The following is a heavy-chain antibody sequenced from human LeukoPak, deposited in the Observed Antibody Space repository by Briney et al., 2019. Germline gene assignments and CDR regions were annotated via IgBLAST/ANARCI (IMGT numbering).Heavy chain of an antibody. Sequence: GGSLKLSCAASEFIFSDYYMSWIRQAPGKGLEWVSHISSSGSTIYYAAFVKGRFTIPRDNAKNSLYLQMKSLRVEDTAGDYCAYKRWITADFHYWGQGTLVTVSS. V-gene: IGHV3-11*04. CDR2: ISSSGSTI. D-gene: IGHD5-24*01. CDR1: EFIFSDYY. J-gene: IGHJ4*02. CDR3: AYKRWITADFHY.